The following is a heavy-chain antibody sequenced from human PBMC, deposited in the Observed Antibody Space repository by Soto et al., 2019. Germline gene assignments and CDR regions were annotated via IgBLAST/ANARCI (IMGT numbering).Heavy chain of an antibody. CDR3: AKDSGELEATGYFDY. Sequence: GGSLRLSCAASGFTFSSYAMSWVRQAPGKGLEWVSAISGSGGSTYYADSVKGRFTISRDNSKNTLYLQMNSLRAEDTAVYYCAKDSGELEATGYFDYWGQGTLVTVSS. V-gene: IGHV3-23*01. CDR1: GFTFSSYA. CDR2: ISGSGGST. D-gene: IGHD1-1*01. J-gene: IGHJ4*02.